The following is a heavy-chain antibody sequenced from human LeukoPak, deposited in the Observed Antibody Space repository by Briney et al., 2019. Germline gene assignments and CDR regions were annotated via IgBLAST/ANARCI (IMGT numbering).Heavy chain of an antibody. V-gene: IGHV1-46*01. CDR2: INPSGGST. D-gene: IGHD3-22*01. J-gene: IGHJ3*02. CDR3: ATNYYDSRGYPYAFDI. CDR1: GYTFTSYY. Sequence: ASVKVSCKASGYTFTSYYMHWVQQAPGQGLEWMGIINPSGGSTSYAQKFQGRVTMTRDTSTSTVYMELSSLRSEDTAVYYCATNYYDSRGYPYAFDIWGQGTMVTVSS.